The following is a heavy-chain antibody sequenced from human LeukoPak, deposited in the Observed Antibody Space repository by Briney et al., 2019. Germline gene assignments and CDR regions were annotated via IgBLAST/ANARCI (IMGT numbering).Heavy chain of an antibody. CDR2: IYGGGST. D-gene: IGHD3-22*01. V-gene: IGHV3-53*04. CDR3: ARAYDSSGYWPEYFHH. Sequence: GGSLRLSCAASGFAVSNNYMSWVRQAPGKGLEWVSIIYGGGSTYYADSVSGRFTISRHNSKNTLFLQMNSLRTEDTAVYYCARAYDSSGYWPEYFHHWGQGTLVTVSS. J-gene: IGHJ1*01. CDR1: GFAVSNNY.